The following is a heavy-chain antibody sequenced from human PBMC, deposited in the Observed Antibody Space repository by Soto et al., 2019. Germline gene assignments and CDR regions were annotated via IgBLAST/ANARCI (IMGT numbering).Heavy chain of an antibody. V-gene: IGHV3-30-3*01. CDR3: ARGGGEGYYYYGMDV. J-gene: IGHJ6*02. CDR1: GFTFSSYA. D-gene: IGHD3-16*01. CDR2: ISYDGSNK. Sequence: QVQLVESGGGVVQPGRSLRLSCAASGFTFSSYAMHWVRQAPGKGLEWVAVISYDGSNKYYADSVKGRFTISRDNSKNTLYLQMNSLRAEDTAVYYCARGGGEGYYYYGMDVWGQGTTVTVSS.